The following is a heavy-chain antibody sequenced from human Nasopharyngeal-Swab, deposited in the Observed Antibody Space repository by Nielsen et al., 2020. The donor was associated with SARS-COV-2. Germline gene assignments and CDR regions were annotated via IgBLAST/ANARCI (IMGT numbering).Heavy chain of an antibody. J-gene: IGHJ4*02. V-gene: IGHV4-31*02. CDR2: IYYGGST. CDR3: ARENTYFDY. Sequence: WIRQPPGKGLEWIGCIYYGGSTYYNPSLKSRVTISVDTSKNQFSLKLSSVTAADTAVYYCARENTYFDYWGQGTLVTVSS.